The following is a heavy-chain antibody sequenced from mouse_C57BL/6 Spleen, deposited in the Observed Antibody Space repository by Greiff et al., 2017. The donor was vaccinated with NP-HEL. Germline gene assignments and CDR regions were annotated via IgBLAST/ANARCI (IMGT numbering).Heavy chain of an antibody. Sequence: EVQLQQSGPELVKPGASVKISCKASGYSFTDYNMNWVKQSNGKSLEWIGVINPNYGTTSYNQKFKGKATLPVDQSSSTAYMQLNSLTSEDYAVYYCARDTTVVATRYFDYWGQDNTLTVSS. CDR1: GYSFTDYN. V-gene: IGHV1-39*01. J-gene: IGHJ2*01. CDR2: INPNYGTT. D-gene: IGHD1-1*01. CDR3: ARDTTVVATRYFDY.